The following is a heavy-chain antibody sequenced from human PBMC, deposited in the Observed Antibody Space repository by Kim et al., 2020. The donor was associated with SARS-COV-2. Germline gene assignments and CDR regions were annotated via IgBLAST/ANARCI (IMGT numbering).Heavy chain of an antibody. J-gene: IGHJ3*02. CDR3: ARARGGTMIVVVIGAFDI. V-gene: IGHV4-31*02. Sequence: KSRVTISVDTSKNQFSLKLSSVTAADTAVYYFARARGGTMIVVVIGAFDIWGQGTMVTVSS. D-gene: IGHD3-22*01.